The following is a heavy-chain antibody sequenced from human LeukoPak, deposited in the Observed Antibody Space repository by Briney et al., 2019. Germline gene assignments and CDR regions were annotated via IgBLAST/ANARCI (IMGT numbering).Heavy chain of an antibody. CDR1: GFTFNSYH. J-gene: IGHJ4*02. CDR3: ARGPPGIIDY. V-gene: IGHV4-34*01. CDR2: INHSGST. Sequence: GSLRLSCAASGFTFNSYHMNWVRQPPGKGLEWIGEINHSGSTNYNPSLKSRVTISVDTSKNQFSLKLSSVTAADTAVYYCARGPPGIIDYRGQGTLVTVSS. D-gene: IGHD1-26*01.